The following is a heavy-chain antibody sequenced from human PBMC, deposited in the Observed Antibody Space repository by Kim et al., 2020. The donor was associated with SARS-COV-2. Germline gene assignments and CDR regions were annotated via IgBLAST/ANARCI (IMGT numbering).Heavy chain of an antibody. V-gene: IGHV1-69*04. CDR2: IIPILGIA. D-gene: IGHD4-17*01. Sequence: SVKVSCKASGGTFSSYAISWVRQAPGQGLEWMGRIIPILGIANYAQKFQGRVTITADKSTSTAYMELSSLRSEDTAVYYCELTQGYGDYSSYYYYGMDVWGQGTTVTVSS. CDR1: GGTFSSYA. CDR3: ELTQGYGDYSSYYYYGMDV. J-gene: IGHJ6*02.